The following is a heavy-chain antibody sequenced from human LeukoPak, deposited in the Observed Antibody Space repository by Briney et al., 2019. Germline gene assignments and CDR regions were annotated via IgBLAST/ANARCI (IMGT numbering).Heavy chain of an antibody. CDR1: GGTFSTYP. CDR2: RIAVFPAP. Sequence: AASVKVSCEASGGTFSTYPINWVRQAPGQGLEWMGGRIAVFPAPNYAQKFQGRITVTTDESTATAYMELSSLRSDDTAVYYCAGSDAWGQGTLVTVSS. CDR3: AGSDA. J-gene: IGHJ5*02. V-gene: IGHV1-69*05.